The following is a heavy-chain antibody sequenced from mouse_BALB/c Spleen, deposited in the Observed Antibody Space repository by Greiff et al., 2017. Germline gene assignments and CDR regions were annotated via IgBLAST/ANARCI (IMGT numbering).Heavy chain of an antibody. D-gene: IGHD2-3*01. CDR3: ARSYDGYVLAY. CDR1: GFTFSSYT. J-gene: IGHJ3*01. Sequence: DVQLQESGGGLVQPGGSLKLSCAASGFTFSSYTMSWVRQTPEKRLEWVAYISNGGGSTYYPDTVKGRFTISRDNAKNTLYLQMSSLKSEDTAMYYCARSYDGYVLAYWGQGTLVTVSA. CDR2: ISNGGGST. V-gene: IGHV5-12-2*01.